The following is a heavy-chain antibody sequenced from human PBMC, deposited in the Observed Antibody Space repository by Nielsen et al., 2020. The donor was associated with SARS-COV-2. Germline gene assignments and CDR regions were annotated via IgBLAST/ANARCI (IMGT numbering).Heavy chain of an antibody. CDR1: GFTFSSYW. CDR2: IKQDGSEK. D-gene: IGHD2-2*01. V-gene: IGHV3-7*03. Sequence: GESLKISCAASGFTFSSYWMSWVRQAPGKGLEWVANIKQDGSEKYYVDSVKGRFTISSDNAKNSLYLLMNSLRAEDTAVYYCASGGRYCSSTSCYHNWFDPWGQGTLVTVSS. J-gene: IGHJ5*02. CDR3: ASGGRYCSSTSCYHNWFDP.